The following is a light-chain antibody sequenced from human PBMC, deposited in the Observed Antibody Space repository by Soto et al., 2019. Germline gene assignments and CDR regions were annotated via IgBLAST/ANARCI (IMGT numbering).Light chain of an antibody. V-gene: IGLV2-14*03. Sequence: QSALTQPASISGSPGQSITISCTGSNSDIGSYDFVAWYQQLPGRSPRLIIYGVANRPSGVSDRFSGSKSGNTASLTISGRQEVEEADYYCSSYTDRSTLGAFGGGTKLTVL. CDR3: SSYTDRSTLGA. CDR2: GVA. CDR1: NSDIGSYDF. J-gene: IGLJ2*01.